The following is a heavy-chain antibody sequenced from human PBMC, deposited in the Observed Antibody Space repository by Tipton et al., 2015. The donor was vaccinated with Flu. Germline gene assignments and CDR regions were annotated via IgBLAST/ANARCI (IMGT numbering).Heavy chain of an antibody. CDR1: GYTFTGYY. Sequence: QSGAEVKEPGASVKVSCKASGYTFTGYYMHWVRQAPGQGLEWMGWINPNSGGTNYAQKFQGRVTMTRDTSISTAYMELSRLRSDDTAVYYCARDYSSGWEGFDYWGQGTLVTVSS. D-gene: IGHD6-19*01. V-gene: IGHV1-2*02. J-gene: IGHJ4*02. CDR2: INPNSGGT. CDR3: ARDYSSGWEGFDY.